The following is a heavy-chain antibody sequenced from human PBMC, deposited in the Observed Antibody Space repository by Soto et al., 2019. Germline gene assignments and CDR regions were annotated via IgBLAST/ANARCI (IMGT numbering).Heavy chain of an antibody. J-gene: IGHJ4*02. D-gene: IGHD4-17*01. V-gene: IGHV3-21*06. Sequence: GGSLRLSCATSGLTFSSFDMDWVRQAPGKGLEWVSSIHRASTYIYYADSVRGRFTVSRDNAKSSLYLQMNSLTVEDTAVYYCARRAVTTYHFFDYWGKGALVTVSS. CDR3: ARRAVTTYHFFDY. CDR2: IHRASTYI. CDR1: GLTFSSFD.